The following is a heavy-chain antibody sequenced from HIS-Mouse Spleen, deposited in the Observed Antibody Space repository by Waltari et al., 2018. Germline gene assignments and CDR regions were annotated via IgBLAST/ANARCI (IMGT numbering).Heavy chain of an antibody. CDR3: AKDKHHAFDY. Sequence: QVQLVESGGGVVQPGRSLRLSCAASGFTFSGYGMHWVRQAPGKGLEWVEVISYDGSNKYYADSVKGRFTISRDNSKNTLYLQMNSLRAEDTAVYYCAKDKHHAFDYWGQGTLVTVSS. J-gene: IGHJ4*02. CDR2: ISYDGSNK. V-gene: IGHV3-30*18. CDR1: GFTFSGYG.